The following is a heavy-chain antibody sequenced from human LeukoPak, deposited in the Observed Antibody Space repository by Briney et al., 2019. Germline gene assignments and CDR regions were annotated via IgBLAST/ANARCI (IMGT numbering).Heavy chain of an antibody. Sequence: ASVKVSCKASGYTFTSYDINWVRQATGQGLEWMGWMNPNSGNTGYAQKFQGRVTMTRNTSISTAYMELSSLRSEDTAVYYCARKTYDSSGLTPHPGVFDIWGQGTMVTVSS. J-gene: IGHJ3*02. CDR2: MNPNSGNT. D-gene: IGHD3-22*01. CDR3: ARKTYDSSGLTPHPGVFDI. V-gene: IGHV1-8*01. CDR1: GYTFTSYD.